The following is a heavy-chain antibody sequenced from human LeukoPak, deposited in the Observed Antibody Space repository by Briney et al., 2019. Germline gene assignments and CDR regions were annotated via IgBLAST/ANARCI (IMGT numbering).Heavy chain of an antibody. CDR2: ISSSSSYM. CDR1: GFTFSSYT. J-gene: IGHJ4*02. V-gene: IGHV3-21*04. D-gene: IGHD4-17*01. Sequence: GGSLRLSCAASGFTFSSYTMNWVRQAPGKGLEWVSAISSSSSYMYYADSVKGRFTISRDNAKNSLYLQMNSLRAEDTALYYCARVPRGMTTVTTPYYFDYWGQGTLVTVSS. CDR3: ARVPRGMTTVTTPYYFDY.